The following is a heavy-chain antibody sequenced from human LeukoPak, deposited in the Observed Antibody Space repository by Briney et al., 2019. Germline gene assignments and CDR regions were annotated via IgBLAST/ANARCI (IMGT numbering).Heavy chain of an antibody. J-gene: IGHJ6*03. Sequence: GSLRLSCAASGFTFSTYAMSWVRQPPGKGLEWIGEINHSGSTNYNPSLKSRVTISVDTSKNQFSLKLSSVTAADTAVYYCARLRYYYDSSGYYTSYYYYYYMDVWGKGTTVTISS. CDR2: INHSGST. CDR3: ARLRYYYDSSGYYTSYYYYYYMDV. D-gene: IGHD3-22*01. V-gene: IGHV4-34*01. CDR1: GFTFSTYA.